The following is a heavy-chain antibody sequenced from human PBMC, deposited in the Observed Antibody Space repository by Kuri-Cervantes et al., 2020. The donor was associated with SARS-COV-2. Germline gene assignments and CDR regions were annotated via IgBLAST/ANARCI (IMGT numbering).Heavy chain of an antibody. V-gene: IGHV4-38-2*02. J-gene: IGHJ4*02. CDR3: ARGDPITIFGVVIIRRRTSFDY. CDR1: GYSISSGYY. CDR2: IYHSGST. Sequence: GSLRLSCTVSGYSISSGYYWGWIRQPPGKGLEWIGSIYHSGSTYYNPSLKSRVTISVDTSKNQFSLKLSSVTAADTAVYYCARGDPITIFGVVIIRRRTSFDYWGQGTLVTVSS. D-gene: IGHD3-3*01.